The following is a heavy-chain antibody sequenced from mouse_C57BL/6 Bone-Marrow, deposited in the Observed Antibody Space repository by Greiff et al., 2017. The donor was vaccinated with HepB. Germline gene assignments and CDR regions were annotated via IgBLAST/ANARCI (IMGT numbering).Heavy chain of an antibody. J-gene: IGHJ2*01. D-gene: IGHD1-1*01. Sequence: VQLQQSGAELVRPGASVKLSCTASGFNIKDDYMHWVKQRPEQGLEWIGWIDPENGDTRYASKFQGKATITADTSSNTAYLPLSSLTSEDTAVYCCTHYGRIYWGQGTTLTVSS. CDR1: GFNIKDDY. CDR2: IDPENGDT. V-gene: IGHV14-4*01. CDR3: THYGRIY.